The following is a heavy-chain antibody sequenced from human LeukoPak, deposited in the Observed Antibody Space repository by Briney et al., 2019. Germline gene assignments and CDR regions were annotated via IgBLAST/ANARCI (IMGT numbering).Heavy chain of an antibody. D-gene: IGHD3-10*01. Sequence: GGSLRLSCAASGFTVSNNYMSWVRQAPGKGLEWVSVIYSGGGTNYADSVKGRFTISRDNAKNSLYPQMNSLRAEDTAVYYCARDRTRFGSANLYWGQGTLVTVSS. CDR1: GFTVSNNY. J-gene: IGHJ4*02. V-gene: IGHV3-53*01. CDR3: ARDRTRFGSANLY. CDR2: IYSGGGT.